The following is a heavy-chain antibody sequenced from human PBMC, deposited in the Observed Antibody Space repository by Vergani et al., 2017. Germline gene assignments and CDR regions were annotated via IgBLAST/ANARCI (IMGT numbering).Heavy chain of an antibody. D-gene: IGHD3-9*01. J-gene: IGHJ5*02. CDR2: IYYSGST. V-gene: IGHV4-34*01. CDR3: ARVYYDILTDYYHWFDP. CDR1: GGSFSGYY. Sequence: QVQLQQWGAGLLKPSETLSLTCAVYGGSFSGYYWGWIRQPPGKGLEWIGSIYYSGSTYYNPSLKSRVTISVDTSKNQFSLKLSSVTAADTAVYYCARVYYDILTDYYHWFDPWGQGTLVTVSS.